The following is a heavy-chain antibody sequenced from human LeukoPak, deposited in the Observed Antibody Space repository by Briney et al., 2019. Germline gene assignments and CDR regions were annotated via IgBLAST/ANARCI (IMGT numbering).Heavy chain of an antibody. CDR1: GYRFTSYW. Sequence: GESLKSSCKGSGYRFTSYWIAWVRQMPGKGLEWMGIIYPGDSDTRYSPSFQGQVTISGDKSISSAYLQWSSLKASDTAMYYCARSGPATHAAFDIWGQGTMVTVSS. CDR3: ARSGPATHAAFDI. D-gene: IGHD2-8*02. CDR2: IYPGDSDT. V-gene: IGHV5-51*01. J-gene: IGHJ3*02.